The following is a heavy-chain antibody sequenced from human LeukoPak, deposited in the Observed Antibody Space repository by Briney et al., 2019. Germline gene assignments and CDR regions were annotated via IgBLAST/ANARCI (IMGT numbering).Heavy chain of an antibody. CDR3: ARLDPGRGADS. CDR2: IYHSGST. D-gene: IGHD1-26*01. Sequence: SETLSLTCAVSGYSLTSGYYWGWIRQSPGKGLEWIGNIYHSGSTYYNPSLKSRVTVSVDTSKNQFSLKLNTRTTADTAVYYCARLDPGRGADSWGQGTLVTVSS. J-gene: IGHJ4*02. V-gene: IGHV4-38-2*01. CDR1: GYSLTSGYY.